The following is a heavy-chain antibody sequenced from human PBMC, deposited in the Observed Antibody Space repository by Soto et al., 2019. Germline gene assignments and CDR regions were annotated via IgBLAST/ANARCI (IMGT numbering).Heavy chain of an antibody. Sequence: APEKVSCKASGYTFTSYGIHWVRQAPGQRLERIGWITAADGDTKXSTKFQGRVTITRDTSASTAYRELGSLRSEVTAVYYCVRRNVSATGIDWFDPWGQGTLVTVS. CDR1: GYTFTSYG. J-gene: IGHJ5*02. CDR3: VRRNVSATGIDWFDP. V-gene: IGHV1-3*01. D-gene: IGHD6-13*01. CDR2: ITAADGDT.